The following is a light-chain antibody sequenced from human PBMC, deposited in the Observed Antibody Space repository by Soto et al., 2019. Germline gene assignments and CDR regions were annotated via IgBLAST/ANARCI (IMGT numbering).Light chain of an antibody. CDR1: QDIATY. J-gene: IGKJ1*01. CDR3: QQYNSYSRT. Sequence: DIQMTQSPSSLSASVGNRVTITCQASQDIATYLNWYQQKPGKAPNLLIYDASNLETGVPSRFSGGGSGTEFTLTISSLQPDDFATYYCQQYNSYSRTFGQGTKVDIK. CDR2: DAS. V-gene: IGKV1-33*01.